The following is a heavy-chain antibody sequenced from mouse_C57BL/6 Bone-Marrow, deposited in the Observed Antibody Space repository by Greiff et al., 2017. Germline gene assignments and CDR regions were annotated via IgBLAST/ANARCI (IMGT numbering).Heavy chain of an antibody. CDR2: ISSGGGYT. CDR1: GFTFSSYG. V-gene: IGHV5-6*01. CDR3: ARHGIKAR. Sequence: EVMLVESGGDLVKPGGSLKLSCAASGFTFSSYGMSWVRQTPDKRLEWVGTISSGGGYTYYPASVKGRFTISRDKAKNTLYLQMSSLKSEDTAMYYCARHGIKARWGQGTLVTVSA. J-gene: IGHJ3*02. D-gene: IGHD2-4*01.